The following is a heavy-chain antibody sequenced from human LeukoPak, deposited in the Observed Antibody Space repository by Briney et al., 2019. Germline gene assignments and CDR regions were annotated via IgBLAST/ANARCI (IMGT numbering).Heavy chain of an antibody. J-gene: IGHJ4*02. Sequence: GSLRLSCAASGFTFSSYEMNWVRQAPGKGLEWVSYISSSGSTIYYADSVKGRFTISRDNAKNTVYLQVNSLRAEDTAVYYCAKDHGSGSQYNSLLDYWGQGTLVTVSS. CDR2: ISSSGSTI. D-gene: IGHD3-10*01. V-gene: IGHV3-48*03. CDR1: GFTFSSYE. CDR3: AKDHGSGSQYNSLLDY.